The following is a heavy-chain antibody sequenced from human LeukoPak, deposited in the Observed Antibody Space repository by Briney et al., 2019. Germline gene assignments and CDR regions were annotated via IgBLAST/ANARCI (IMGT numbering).Heavy chain of an antibody. J-gene: IGHJ4*02. Sequence: GGSLRLSCAASGFTFSSYGMSWVRQAPGKGLEWVSVIYSGGSTYYADSVKGRFTISRDNSKNTLYLQMNSLRAEDTAVYYCARYSGYDYVGQLNWGQGTLVTVSS. CDR1: GFTFSSYG. CDR3: ARYSGYDYVGQLN. V-gene: IGHV3-53*01. CDR2: IYSGGST. D-gene: IGHD5-12*01.